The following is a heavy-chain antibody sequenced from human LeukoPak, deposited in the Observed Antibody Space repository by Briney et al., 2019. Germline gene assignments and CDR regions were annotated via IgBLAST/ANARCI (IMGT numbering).Heavy chain of an antibody. CDR3: AMHSGSYGRFDY. CDR2: IYYSGST. V-gene: IGHV4-59*01. CDR1: GGSMSSYY. Sequence: PSETLSLTCTVSGGSMSSYYWSWIRQPPGKGLEWIGYIYYSGSTKYNPSLKSRVTISVDTSKSQFSLKLTSVTAADTAVYYCAMHSGSYGRFDYWGQGTLVTVSS. D-gene: IGHD1-26*01. J-gene: IGHJ4*02.